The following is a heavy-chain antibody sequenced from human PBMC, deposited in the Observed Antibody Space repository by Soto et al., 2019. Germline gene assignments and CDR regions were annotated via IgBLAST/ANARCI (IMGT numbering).Heavy chain of an antibody. V-gene: IGHV4-59*01. D-gene: IGHD6-13*01. CDR2: IYYSGST. CDR1: RGTIISYY. Sequence: SETLSLTCTASRGTIISYYWSWLRQPTGKGLEWIGYIYYSGSTNYNPSLKSRVTISVDTSKNQFSLKLSSVTAADTAGYYCARGEQQLVPYWFDPWGQGTLVTVSS. J-gene: IGHJ5*02. CDR3: ARGEQQLVPYWFDP.